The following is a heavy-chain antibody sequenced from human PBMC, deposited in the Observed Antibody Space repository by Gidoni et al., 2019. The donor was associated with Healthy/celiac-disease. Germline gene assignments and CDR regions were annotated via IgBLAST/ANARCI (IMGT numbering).Heavy chain of an antibody. Sequence: QLQLQESGPGLVKPSETLSLTCTVSGGSISSSSYYWGWIRQPPGKGLEWIGSIYYSGSTYYNPSLKSRVTISVDTSKNQFSLKLSSVTAADTAVYYCARGFRWSGMDYWGQGTLVTVSS. CDR1: GGSISSSSYY. CDR3: ARGFRWSGMDY. V-gene: IGHV4-39*07. D-gene: IGHD3-3*01. CDR2: IYYSGST. J-gene: IGHJ4*02.